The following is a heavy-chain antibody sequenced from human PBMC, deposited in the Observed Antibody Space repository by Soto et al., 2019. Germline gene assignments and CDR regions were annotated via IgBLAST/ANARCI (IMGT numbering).Heavy chain of an antibody. V-gene: IGHV1-69*13. Sequence: SVKVSCKASGGTFSSYAISWVRQAPGQGLEWMGGIIPIFGTANYAQKFQGRVTITADESTTTAYLELRGLRSDDTAVYYCARKALAVGGLSYYGMDVWGPGTTVTVSS. CDR2: IIPIFGTA. J-gene: IGHJ6*02. CDR3: ARKALAVGGLSYYGMDV. CDR1: GGTFSSYA. D-gene: IGHD6-19*01.